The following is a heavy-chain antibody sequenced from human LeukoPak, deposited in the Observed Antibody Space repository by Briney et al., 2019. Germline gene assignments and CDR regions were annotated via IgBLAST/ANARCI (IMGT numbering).Heavy chain of an antibody. J-gene: IGHJ3*02. CDR2: IYYSGST. D-gene: IGHD3-10*01. V-gene: IGHV4-59*12. CDR3: ARTKITMVRGVIKGAFDI. CDR1: GGSISSYY. Sequence: SETLSLTCTVSGGSISSYYWSWIRQPPGKGLEWIGYIYYSGSTYYNPSLKSRVTISVDTSKNQFSLKLSSVTAADTAVYYCARTKITMVRGVIKGAFDIWGQGTMVTVSS.